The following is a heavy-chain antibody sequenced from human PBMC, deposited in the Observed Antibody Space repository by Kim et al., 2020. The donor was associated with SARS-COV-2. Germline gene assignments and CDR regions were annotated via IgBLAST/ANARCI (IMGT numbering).Heavy chain of an antibody. CDR1: GFTFSSYS. D-gene: IGHD1-20*01. CDR2: ISSSSSTI. CDR3: ARDRPPLPVSIRHDY. J-gene: IGHJ4*02. V-gene: IGHV3-48*02. Sequence: GGSLRLSCAASGFTFSSYSMNWVRQAPGKGLEWVSYISSSSSTIYYADSVKGRFTISRDNAKNSLYLQMNSLRDEDTAVYYCARDRPPLPVSIRHDYWGQGTLVTVSS.